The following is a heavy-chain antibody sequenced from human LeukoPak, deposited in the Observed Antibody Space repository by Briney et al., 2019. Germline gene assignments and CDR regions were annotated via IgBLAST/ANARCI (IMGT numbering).Heavy chain of an antibody. V-gene: IGHV3-23*01. D-gene: IGHD3-22*01. Sequence: SGGSLRLSCAASGFTFSSCAMSWVRQAPGKGLEWASAISGSGGSTYYADSVKGRFTISRDNSKNTLYLQMNSLRAEDTAVYYCAKDLYYDSSGYLFDYWGQGTLVTVSS. J-gene: IGHJ4*02. CDR2: ISGSGGST. CDR1: GFTFSSCA. CDR3: AKDLYYDSSGYLFDY.